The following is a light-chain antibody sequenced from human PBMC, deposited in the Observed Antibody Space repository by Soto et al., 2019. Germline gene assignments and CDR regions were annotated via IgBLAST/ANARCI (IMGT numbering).Light chain of an antibody. J-gene: IGLJ2*01. CDR1: RSDVGDYNY. CDR3: KSYTNSNSHVL. CDR2: EVS. Sequence: QSALTQPASVSGSPGQSITISCTGTRSDVGDYNYVSWYQQHPGKAPKLMIYEVSNRPSGVSNRFSGSKSGNTASLTISGLQAEDEADYYCKSYTNSNSHVLFGGGTKLTVL. V-gene: IGLV2-14*01.